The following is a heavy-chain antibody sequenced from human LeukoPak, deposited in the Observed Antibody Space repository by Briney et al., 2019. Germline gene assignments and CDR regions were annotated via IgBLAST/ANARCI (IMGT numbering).Heavy chain of an antibody. J-gene: IGHJ4*02. D-gene: IGHD6-13*01. Sequence: GGSLRLSCAASGFTFSSHWMSWVRQAPGKGLEWVSAISGSGGSTYYADSVKGRFTISRDNSKNTLYLQMNSLRAEDTAVYYCAKDKKIWYSSSWLEFDYWGQGTLVTVSS. CDR2: ISGSGGST. V-gene: IGHV3-23*01. CDR1: GFTFSSHW. CDR3: AKDKKIWYSSSWLEFDY.